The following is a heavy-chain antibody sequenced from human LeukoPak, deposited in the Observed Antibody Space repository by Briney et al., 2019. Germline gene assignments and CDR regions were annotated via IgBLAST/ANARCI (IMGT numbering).Heavy chain of an antibody. CDR1: GGSTSSYY. CDR3: ARHGSRSAGGFDP. J-gene: IGHJ5*02. D-gene: IGHD1-26*01. Sequence: SETLSLICTVSGGSTSSYYWSWIRQPPGKGLEWIGYIYYSGSTNYNPSLKSRVTISVDTSKNQFSLKLSSVTAADTAVYYCARHGSRSAGGFDPWGQGTLVTVSS. CDR2: IYYSGST. V-gene: IGHV4-59*08.